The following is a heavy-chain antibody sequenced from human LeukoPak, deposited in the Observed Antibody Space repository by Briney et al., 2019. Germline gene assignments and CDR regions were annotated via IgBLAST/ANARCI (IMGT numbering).Heavy chain of an antibody. V-gene: IGHV4-59*01. D-gene: IGHD6-19*01. CDR2: IYYSGST. CDR1: GGSISSYY. J-gene: IGHJ5*02. Sequence: RASETLSLTCTVSGGSISSYYWSWIRQPPGKGLEWIGYIYYSGSTNYNPSLKSRVTISVDTSKNQYSLKLNSVTAADTAVYYCARAHGGGSGWTQNKSLIFWFDPWGQGTLVTVSS. CDR3: ARAHGGGSGWTQNKSLIFWFDP.